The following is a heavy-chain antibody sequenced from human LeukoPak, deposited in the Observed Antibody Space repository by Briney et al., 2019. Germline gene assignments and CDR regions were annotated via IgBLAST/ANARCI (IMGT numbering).Heavy chain of an antibody. J-gene: IGHJ6*02. CDR3: ARDLAVAGTPPYYYYGMDV. D-gene: IGHD6-19*01. CDR2: TYYRSKWYN. Sequence: SQTLSLTCAISGDSVSSKSAAWNWIRQSPSRGLEWLGRTYYRSKWYNDYAVSVKSRITINPDTSKNQFSLQLNSVTPEDTAVYYCARDLAVAGTPPYYYYGMDVWGQGTTVTVSS. V-gene: IGHV6-1*01. CDR1: GDSVSSKSAA.